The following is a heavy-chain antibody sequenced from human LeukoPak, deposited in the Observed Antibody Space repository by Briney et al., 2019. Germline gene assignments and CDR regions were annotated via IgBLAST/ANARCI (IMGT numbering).Heavy chain of an antibody. CDR3: AKIPGYSSGWYSHYFDY. CDR2: IGSSGSTI. J-gene: IGHJ4*02. Sequence: PGGSLRLSCAASGFTFSDYYMSWIRQAPGKGLEWVSYIGSSGSTIYYADSVKGRFTISRDNAKNSLYLQMNSLRAEDTAVYYCAKIPGYSSGWYSHYFDYWGQGTLVTVSS. V-gene: IGHV3-11*01. CDR1: GFTFSDYY. D-gene: IGHD6-19*01.